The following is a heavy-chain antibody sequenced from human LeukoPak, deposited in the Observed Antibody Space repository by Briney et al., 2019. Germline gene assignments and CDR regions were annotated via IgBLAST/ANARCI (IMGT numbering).Heavy chain of an antibody. CDR3: AKDRPLRYFDWLSEYFDY. J-gene: IGHJ4*02. CDR1: GFTFSSYA. V-gene: IGHV3-23*01. Sequence: GGSLRLSCAASGFTFSSYAMSWVRQAPGKGLEWVSAISGSGGSTYYADSVKGRFTISRDNSKNTLYLQMNSLRAEDTAVYYCAKDRPLRYFDWLSEYFDYWGQGTLVTVSS. CDR2: ISGSGGST. D-gene: IGHD3-9*01.